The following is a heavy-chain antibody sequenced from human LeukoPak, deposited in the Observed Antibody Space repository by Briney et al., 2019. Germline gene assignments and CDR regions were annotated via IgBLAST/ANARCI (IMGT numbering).Heavy chain of an antibody. D-gene: IGHD3-22*01. CDR2: ISSSGSTI. CDR1: GFTFSSYE. CDR3: ARDAPRAFSSGYSHFDY. V-gene: IGHV3-48*03. Sequence: GGSLRLSCAASGFTFSSYEMNWVREAPGKGLEWVSYISSSGSTIYYADSVKGRFTISRDNAKNSLYLQMNSLRAEDTAVYYCARDAPRAFSSGYSHFDYWGQGTLVTVSS. J-gene: IGHJ4*02.